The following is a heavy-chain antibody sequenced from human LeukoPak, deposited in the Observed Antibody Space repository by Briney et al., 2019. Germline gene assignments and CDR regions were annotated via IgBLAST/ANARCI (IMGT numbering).Heavy chain of an antibody. J-gene: IGHJ4*02. Sequence: SETLSLTCTVSGGSISSYYWSWIRQPPGKGLEWIGYIYYSGSTNYNPSLKSRVTISVDTSKNRFSLKLSSVTAADTAVYYCARAPGSYLNYFDYWGQGTLVTVSS. CDR1: GGSISSYY. CDR3: ARAPGSYLNYFDY. D-gene: IGHD1-26*01. CDR2: IYYSGST. V-gene: IGHV4-59*01.